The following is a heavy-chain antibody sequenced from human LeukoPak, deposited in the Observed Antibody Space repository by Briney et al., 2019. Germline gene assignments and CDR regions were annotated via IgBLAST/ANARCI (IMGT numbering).Heavy chain of an antibody. Sequence: AGGSLRLSCAASGFTFSSYSMNWVRLAPGKGLEWVSSISSGSTFKYYTDSVKGRFTVSRDNAKNTLYLQVNNLRAEDTAVYYCARGPNSNWSGLDFWGQGTLLTVSS. CDR1: GFTFSSYS. CDR2: ISSGSTFK. CDR3: ARGPNSNWSGLDF. D-gene: IGHD6-6*01. J-gene: IGHJ4*02. V-gene: IGHV3-21*01.